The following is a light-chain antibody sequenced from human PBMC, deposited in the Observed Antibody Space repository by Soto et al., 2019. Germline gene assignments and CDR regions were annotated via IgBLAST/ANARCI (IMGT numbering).Light chain of an antibody. CDR2: DVS. CDR1: SSDVGGYNY. V-gene: IGLV2-14*01. J-gene: IGLJ2*01. Sequence: QSVLTQPASVSGSPGQSITISCTGTSSDVGGYNYVAWYQQHPGKVPKLMIYDVSNRPSGVSNRFSGSKSGNTASLTISGLQAEDEADYYCSSYTSINTLVFGGGTKLTVL. CDR3: SSYTSINTLV.